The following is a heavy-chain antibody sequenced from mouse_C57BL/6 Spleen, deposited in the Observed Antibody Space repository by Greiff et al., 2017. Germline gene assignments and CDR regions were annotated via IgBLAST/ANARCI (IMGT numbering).Heavy chain of an antibody. V-gene: IGHV2-2*01. Sequence: QVQLQQSGPGLVQPSQSLSITCTVSGFSLTSYGVHWVRQSPGKGLEWLGVIWSGGSTDYSAAFISRLSISKDNSKSQVFFKMNSLQADDTAIYYCARKGITEAFAYWGQGTLVTVSA. CDR1: GFSLTSYG. D-gene: IGHD2-4*01. J-gene: IGHJ3*01. CDR2: IWSGGST. CDR3: ARKGITEAFAY.